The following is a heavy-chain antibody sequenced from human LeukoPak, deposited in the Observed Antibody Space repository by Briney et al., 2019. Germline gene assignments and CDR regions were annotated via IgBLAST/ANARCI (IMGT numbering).Heavy chain of an antibody. V-gene: IGHV1-18*01. Sequence: ASVKVSCKASGYTFTSYGISWVRQAPGQGLEWMGWISAYNGNTNYAQKLQGRVTMTTDTSTSTAYMELRSLRSDDTAVYYCARSGTWAQCSSTSCYTNYTDRDFWGKGTRVTASS. CDR1: GYTFTSYG. CDR2: ISAYNGNT. D-gene: IGHD2-2*02. J-gene: IGHJ6*03. CDR3: ARSGTWAQCSSTSCYTNYTDRDF.